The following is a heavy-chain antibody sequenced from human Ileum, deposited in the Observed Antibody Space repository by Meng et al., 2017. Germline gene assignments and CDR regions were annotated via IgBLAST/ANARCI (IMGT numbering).Heavy chain of an antibody. CDR3: TRGHNYGLK. CDR1: GFPFGYYA. J-gene: IGHJ4*02. V-gene: IGHV3-49*03. Sequence: GESLKISCIATGFPFGYYAMSWFRQAPGKGLEWVGLITNKAYGATTESAASVKGRFTISRDDSKSIAYLQMNSLKTEETAVYYCTRGHNYGLKWGQGTLVTVSS. CDR2: ITNKAYGATT. D-gene: IGHD5-18*01.